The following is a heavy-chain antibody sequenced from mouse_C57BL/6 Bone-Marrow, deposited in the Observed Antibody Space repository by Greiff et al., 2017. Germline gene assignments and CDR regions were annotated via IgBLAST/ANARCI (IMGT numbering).Heavy chain of an antibody. J-gene: IGHJ3*01. Sequence: VQLQQSGAELAKPGASVKLSCKASGYTFTSYWMHWVKQRPGQGLEWIGYINPSSGYTKYNQKFKDKATLTADKSSSTAYMQLSSLTYDDAAVYYCARVMVTTGPWFAYWGQGTLVTVSA. V-gene: IGHV1-7*01. CDR1: GYTFTSYW. D-gene: IGHD2-2*01. CDR3: ARVMVTTGPWFAY. CDR2: INPSSGYT.